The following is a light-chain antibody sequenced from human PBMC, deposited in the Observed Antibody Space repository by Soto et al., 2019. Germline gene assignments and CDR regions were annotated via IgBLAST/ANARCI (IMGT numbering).Light chain of an antibody. CDR1: QSISSY. CDR2: AAS. J-gene: IGKJ1*01. Sequence: DIQMTQSPSSLSASVGDRVTITCRASQSISSYLNWYQQKPGKAPKLLIYAASSLQSGVPSRFSGSGFGTDFTLTISSLQPEDFATYYCQQSYSTFWTFGQGTKVEIK. CDR3: QQSYSTFWT. V-gene: IGKV1-39*01.